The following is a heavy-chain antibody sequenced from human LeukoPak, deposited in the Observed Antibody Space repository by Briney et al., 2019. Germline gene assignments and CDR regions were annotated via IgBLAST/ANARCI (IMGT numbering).Heavy chain of an antibody. D-gene: IGHD3-9*01. V-gene: IGHV3-23*01. CDR2: ISGSGGST. CDR1: GFTFSSYG. J-gene: IGHJ4*02. Sequence: QAGGSLRLSCAASGFTFSSYGMSWVRQAPGKGLEWVSAISGSGGSTYYADSVKGRFTISRDNAKNAVYLQMNSLTAEDTAVYYCARGKLDFALWGQGTLVTVSS. CDR3: ARGKLDFAL.